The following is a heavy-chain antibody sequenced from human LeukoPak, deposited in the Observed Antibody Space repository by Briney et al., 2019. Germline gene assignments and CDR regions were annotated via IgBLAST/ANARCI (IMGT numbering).Heavy chain of an antibody. CDR3: ARGHKYYYYYMDV. CDR1: GYTFTDYY. Sequence: GASVKVSCKASGYTFTDYYMHWVQQAPGKGLEWMGRVDPEDGETIYAEKFQGRVTITADTSTDTAYMELSSLRSEDTAVYYCARGHKYYYYYMDVWGKGTTVTVSS. V-gene: IGHV1-69-2*01. CDR2: VDPEDGET. J-gene: IGHJ6*03.